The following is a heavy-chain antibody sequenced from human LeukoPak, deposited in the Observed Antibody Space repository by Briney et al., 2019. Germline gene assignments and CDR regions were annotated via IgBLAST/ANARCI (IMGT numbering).Heavy chain of an antibody. Sequence: SETLSLTCTVSGGSISSSSYYWGWIRQPPGKGLEWIGSIYYSGSTYYNPSLKSRVTISVDTSKNQFSLKLSSVTAADTAVYYCARDKYDSSGVLDYWGQGTLVTVSS. CDR2: IYYSGST. CDR1: GGSISSSSYY. D-gene: IGHD3-22*01. J-gene: IGHJ4*02. CDR3: ARDKYDSSGVLDY. V-gene: IGHV4-39*07.